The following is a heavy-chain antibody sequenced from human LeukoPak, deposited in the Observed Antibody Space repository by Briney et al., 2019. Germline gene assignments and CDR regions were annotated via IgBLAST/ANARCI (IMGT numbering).Heavy chain of an antibody. CDR2: ITWNSDTI. V-gene: IGHV3-9*01. D-gene: IGHD3-22*01. CDR3: AKDTTYYYDSSGYDGSDI. CDR1: GFTFDDYA. J-gene: IGHJ3*02. Sequence: PGRSLRLSCAASGFTFDDYAMHWVRQAPGKGLEWVSGITWNSDTIDYADSVKGRFTISRDNAKNSLYLQMNSLRAEDTALYYCAKDTTYYYDSSGYDGSDIWGQGTMVTVSS.